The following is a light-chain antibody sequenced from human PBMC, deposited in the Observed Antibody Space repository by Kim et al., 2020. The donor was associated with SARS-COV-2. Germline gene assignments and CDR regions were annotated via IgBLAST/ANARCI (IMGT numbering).Light chain of an antibody. CDR3: QVWDNSAVV. Sequence: SVALGQTARISCGGNNMGSKNVHWYQQKPGQAPILVIDRDTNRPSGIPERFSGSNSGNTATLTISRAQAGDEADYYCQVWDNSAVVFGGGTKLTVL. V-gene: IGLV3-9*01. CDR1: NMGSKN. J-gene: IGLJ2*01. CDR2: RDT.